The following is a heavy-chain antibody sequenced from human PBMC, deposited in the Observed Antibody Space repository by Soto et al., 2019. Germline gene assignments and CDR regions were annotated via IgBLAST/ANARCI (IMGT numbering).Heavy chain of an antibody. CDR3: ARELGSKPFDS. CDR2: ISGSGGST. Sequence: GGCLRVSCGASGCRFSSYGMSWARRAPGKGLEWVSGISGSGGSTYYADSVQGRFTISRSNSENTLYLQMNSLRAEDTALYYCARELGSKPFDSWGQGTLVTVSS. J-gene: IGHJ4*02. D-gene: IGHD1-26*01. V-gene: IGHV3-23*01. CDR1: GCRFSSYG.